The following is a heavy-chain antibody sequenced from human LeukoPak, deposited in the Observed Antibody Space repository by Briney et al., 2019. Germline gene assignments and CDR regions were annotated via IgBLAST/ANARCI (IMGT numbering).Heavy chain of an antibody. CDR1: GYTFSDYT. V-gene: IGHV1-2*02. J-gene: IGHJ5*02. D-gene: IGHD1-26*01. CDR2: MNPNRGDT. CDR3: TRDSRSYYGWFDP. Sequence: ASVKVSCKASGYTFSDYTIYWVRQAPGQGLEWMGWMNPNRGDTKYPWKFEGRVTLTRDTSINTAYMELSRLRSDDTAVYYCTRDSRSYYGWFDPWGQGTLVTVSS.